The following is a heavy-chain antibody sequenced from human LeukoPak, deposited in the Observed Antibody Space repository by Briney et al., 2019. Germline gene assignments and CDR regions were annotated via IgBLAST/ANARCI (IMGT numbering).Heavy chain of an antibody. CDR3: AREGIAARPGWFDP. Sequence: SVKVSCKASGGTFSSYAISWVRQAPGQGLELMGGIIPIFGTANYAQKFQGRVTITADESTSTAYMELSSLRSEDTAVYYCAREGIAARPGWFDPWGQGTLVTVSS. D-gene: IGHD6-6*01. CDR1: GGTFSSYA. CDR2: IIPIFGTA. V-gene: IGHV1-69*13. J-gene: IGHJ5*02.